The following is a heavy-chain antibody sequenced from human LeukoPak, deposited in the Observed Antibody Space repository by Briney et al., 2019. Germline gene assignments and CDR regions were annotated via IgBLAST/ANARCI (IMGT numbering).Heavy chain of an antibody. CDR2: IYSGGST. V-gene: IGHV3-66*01. CDR1: GLSVNRKY. J-gene: IGHJ4*02. Sequence: GGSLRLSCAASGLSVNRKYMIWVRQAPGKGLEWVSVIYSGGSTYYADSVRGRFTISRDNSKNTLNLHMNSLRVEDTAIYFCATRPDDDDFPYFDFWGQGTLVTVIS. CDR3: ATRPDDDDFPYFDF. D-gene: IGHD3-3*01.